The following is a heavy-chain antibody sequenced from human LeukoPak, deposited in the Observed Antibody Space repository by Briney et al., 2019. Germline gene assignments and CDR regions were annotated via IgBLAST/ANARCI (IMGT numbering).Heavy chain of an antibody. CDR3: ARNSYHYGMDV. Sequence: SETLSLTCTVSGDSISSTSYYWGWICQPPGKGLEWSGSIYYSGSTYYNPSLKSRVTISVDTSKNQFSLKLSSVTAADTAVYYCARNSYHYGMDVWGQGTTVTVSS. V-gene: IGHV4-39*01. D-gene: IGHD2-21*01. CDR1: GDSISSTSYY. CDR2: IYYSGST. J-gene: IGHJ6*02.